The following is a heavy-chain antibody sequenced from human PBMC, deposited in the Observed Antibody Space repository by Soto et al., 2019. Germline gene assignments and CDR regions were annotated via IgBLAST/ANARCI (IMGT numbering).Heavy chain of an antibody. CDR1: GFTFGSYW. D-gene: IGHD2-21*02. CDR3: ARAGYCGPGCYYYFDY. J-gene: IGHJ4*02. CDR2: IKPDGSAT. Sequence: EVQLVESGGGLVQPGGSLRLSCAVSGFTFGSYWMNWVRLIPGKGLEWVAYIKPDGSATYYVDSVKGRFTISRDIAKNALDLKLSSLRVEDTSVYYWARAGYCGPGCYYYFDYWGQGHLLTLSS. V-gene: IGHV3-7*01.